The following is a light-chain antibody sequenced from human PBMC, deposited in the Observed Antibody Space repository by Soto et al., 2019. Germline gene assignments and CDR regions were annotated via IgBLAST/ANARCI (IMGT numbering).Light chain of an antibody. CDR3: CSYAGSSTYV. CDR1: SSDIGGYNY. V-gene: IGLV2-14*01. CDR2: EVT. Sequence: QSALTQPASVSGSPGQSITISCTGTSSDIGGYNYVSWYQQHPGKAPKLMIHEVTNRPSGVSSRFSGSKSGNTASLTISRLQAEDEADYYCCSYAGSSTYVFGTGTKVTVL. J-gene: IGLJ1*01.